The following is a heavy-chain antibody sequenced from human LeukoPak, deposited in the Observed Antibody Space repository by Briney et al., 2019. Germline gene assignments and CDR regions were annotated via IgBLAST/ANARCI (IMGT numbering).Heavy chain of an antibody. J-gene: IGHJ4*02. CDR1: GFTFTAYA. V-gene: IGHV3-23*01. Sequence: GGSLRLSCAASGFTFTAYAMSWVRQAPGKGLEWVSPISGSGGSTYYADSVKGRFTISRDNSKNTLYLQMNSLRAEDTAVYYCAKKTVSGQYGDYFDYWGQGTLVTVSS. CDR3: AKKTVSGQYGDYFDY. CDR2: ISGSGGST. D-gene: IGHD6-25*01.